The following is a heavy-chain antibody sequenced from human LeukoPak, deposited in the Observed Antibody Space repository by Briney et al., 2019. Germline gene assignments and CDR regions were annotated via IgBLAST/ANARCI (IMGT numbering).Heavy chain of an antibody. Sequence: VASVKVSCKASGYTFTSYYMHWVRQAPGQGLEWMGWINPNSGGTNYAQKFQGRVTMTRDTSISTAYMELSRLRSDDTAVYYCARARDYYGSGSYVAFDIWGQGTMVTVSS. CDR2: INPNSGGT. D-gene: IGHD3-10*01. CDR3: ARARDYYGSGSYVAFDI. CDR1: GYTFTSYY. J-gene: IGHJ3*02. V-gene: IGHV1-2*02.